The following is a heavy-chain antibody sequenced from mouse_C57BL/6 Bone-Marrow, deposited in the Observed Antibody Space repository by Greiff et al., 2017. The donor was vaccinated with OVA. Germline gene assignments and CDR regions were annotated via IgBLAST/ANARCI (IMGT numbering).Heavy chain of an antibody. Sequence: VQLQQPGAELVKPGASVKMSCKASGYTFTSYWITWVKQRPGQGLEWIGDIYPGSGSTNYNEKFKSKATLTVDTSSSTAYMQLSSLTSEDSAVDYCARGGSYGSSFAYWGQGTLVTVSA. V-gene: IGHV1-55*01. J-gene: IGHJ3*01. CDR2: IYPGSGST. CDR1: GYTFTSYW. CDR3: ARGGSYGSSFAY. D-gene: IGHD1-1*01.